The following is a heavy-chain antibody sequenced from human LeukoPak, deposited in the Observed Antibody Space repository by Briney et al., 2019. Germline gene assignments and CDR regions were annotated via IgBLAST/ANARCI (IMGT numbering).Heavy chain of an antibody. J-gene: IGHJ4*02. Sequence: SETLSLTCTVSGGSISNYFWSWVRQPAGKGLEWIGRIYSTGRSDYNPSLKSRITMSVDTSKNQFSLKLSSVTAADTAVYYCARTRYYYNSRSYGAPYYFDYWGQGTLVTVSP. CDR2: IYSTGRS. V-gene: IGHV4-4*07. D-gene: IGHD3-10*01. CDR3: ARTRYYYNSRSYGAPYYFDY. CDR1: GGSISNYF.